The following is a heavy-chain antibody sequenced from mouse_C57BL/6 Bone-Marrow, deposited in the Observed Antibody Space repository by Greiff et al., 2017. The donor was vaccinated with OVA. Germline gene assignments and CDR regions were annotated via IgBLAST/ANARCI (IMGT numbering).Heavy chain of an antibody. V-gene: IGHV1-5*01. CDR3: TRDYYGSSYAWFAY. CDR2: IYPGNSDT. D-gene: IGHD1-1*01. J-gene: IGHJ3*01. Sequence: EVKLVESGTVLARPGASVKMSCKTSGYTFTSYWMHWVKQRPGQGLEWIGAIYPGNSDTSYNQKFKGKAKLTAVTSASTAYMELSSLTNEDSAVYYCTRDYYGSSYAWFAYWGQGTLVTVSA. CDR1: GYTFTSYW.